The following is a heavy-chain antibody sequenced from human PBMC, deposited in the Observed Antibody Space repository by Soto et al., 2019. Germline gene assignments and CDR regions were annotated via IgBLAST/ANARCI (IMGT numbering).Heavy chain of an antibody. J-gene: IGHJ4*02. D-gene: IGHD1-26*01. CDR3: ARRQGELLRAGDY. CDR1: GGSISSYY. Sequence: QVQLQESGPGLVKPSETLSLTCTVSGGSISSYYWSWIRQPPGKGLEWIGYIYYSGSTNYNPSLKSRVTITVDTSTNQFSLKLSSVTAADTAVYYCARRQGELLRAGDYWGQGTLVTVSS. V-gene: IGHV4-59*01. CDR2: IYYSGST.